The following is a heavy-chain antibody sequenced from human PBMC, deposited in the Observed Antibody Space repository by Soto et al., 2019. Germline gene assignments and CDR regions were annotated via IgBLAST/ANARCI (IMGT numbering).Heavy chain of an antibody. CDR2: ISYDGSNK. J-gene: IGHJ6*02. CDR3: EKEDCSSTSCYEYYYYGMDV. V-gene: IGHV3-30*18. Sequence: GGSLRLSCDASGFTFSSYGMHWVRQAPGKGLEWVAVISYDGSNKYYADSVKGRFTISRDNSKNTLYLQMNSLRAEDTAVYYCEKEDCSSTSCYEYYYYGMDVWGQGTTVTVSS. CDR1: GFTFSSYG. D-gene: IGHD2-2*01.